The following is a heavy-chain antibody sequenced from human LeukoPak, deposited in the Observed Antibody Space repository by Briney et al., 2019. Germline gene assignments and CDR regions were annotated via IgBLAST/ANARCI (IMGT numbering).Heavy chain of an antibody. D-gene: IGHD6-19*01. Sequence: SETLSLTCTVSGGSISSYYWSWIRQPPGKGLEWIGYIYYSGSTNYNPSLKSRVTISVDTSKNQFSLKLSSVTAADTAVYYCARVRGINSGWYYFDYWGQGTLVTVSS. V-gene: IGHV4-59*01. CDR2: IYYSGST. CDR1: GGSISSYY. CDR3: ARVRGINSGWYYFDY. J-gene: IGHJ4*02.